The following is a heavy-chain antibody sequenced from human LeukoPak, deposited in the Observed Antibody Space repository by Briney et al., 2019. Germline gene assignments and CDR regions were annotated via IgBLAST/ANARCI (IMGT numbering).Heavy chain of an antibody. Sequence: ASVKVSCKATGYTFTSYYMHWVRQAPGQGLEWMGIINPSGGSTSYAQKFQGRVTMTRDTSTSTVYMELSSLRSEDTAVYYCARDMVPDNWFDPWGQGTLVTVSS. CDR1: GYTFTSYY. J-gene: IGHJ5*02. CDR3: ARDMVPDNWFDP. V-gene: IGHV1-46*01. D-gene: IGHD3-10*01. CDR2: INPSGGST.